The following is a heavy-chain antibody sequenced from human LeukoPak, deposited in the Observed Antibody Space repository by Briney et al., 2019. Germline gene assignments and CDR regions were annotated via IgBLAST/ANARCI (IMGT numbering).Heavy chain of an antibody. V-gene: IGHV4-59*01. CDR2: IYYSGST. Sequence: PSETLSLTCTVSGGSISSYYWSRIRQPPGKGLEWIGYIYYSGSTNYNPSLKSRVTISVDTSKNQFSLKLSSVTAADTAVYYCARGQWLGHFGPTPFDYWGQGTLVTVSS. J-gene: IGHJ4*02. CDR1: GGSISSYY. CDR3: ARGQWLGHFGPTPFDY. D-gene: IGHD6-19*01.